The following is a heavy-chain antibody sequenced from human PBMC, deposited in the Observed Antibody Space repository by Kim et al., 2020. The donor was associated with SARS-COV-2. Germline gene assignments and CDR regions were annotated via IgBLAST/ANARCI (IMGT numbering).Heavy chain of an antibody. J-gene: IGHJ6*02. CDR3: ARNSPRITMVRGVRGGYGMDV. CDR2: INHSGST. D-gene: IGHD3-10*01. CDR1: GGSFSGYY. V-gene: IGHV4-34*01. Sequence: SETLSLTCAVYGGSFSGYYWSWIRQPPGKGLEWIGEINHSGSTNYNPSLKSRVTISVDTSKNQFSLKLSSVTAADTAVYYCARNSPRITMVRGVRGGYGMDVWGQGTTVTVSS.